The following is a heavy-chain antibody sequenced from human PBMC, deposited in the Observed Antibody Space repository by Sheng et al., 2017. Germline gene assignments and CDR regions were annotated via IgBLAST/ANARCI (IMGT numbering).Heavy chain of an antibody. D-gene: IGHD6-6*01. V-gene: IGHV1-18*01. CDR1: GYTFTSYG. Sequence: QVQLVQSGAEVKKPGASVKVSCKASGYTFTSYGISWVRQAPGQGLEWMGWISAYNGNTNYAQKLQGRVTMTTDTSTSTAYMELRSLRSDDTAVYYCARVTFPWSSSPEGAFDIWGQGTMVTVSS. J-gene: IGHJ3*02. CDR3: ARVTFPWSSSPEGAFDI. CDR2: ISAYNGNT.